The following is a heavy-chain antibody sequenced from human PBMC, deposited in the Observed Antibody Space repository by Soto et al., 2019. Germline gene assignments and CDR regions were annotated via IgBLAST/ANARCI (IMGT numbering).Heavy chain of an antibody. D-gene: IGHD2-2*01. CDR3: AREGYFSSTSCLSPYDAFDI. CDR1: GGSISSYY. CDR2: IYYSGST. J-gene: IGHJ3*02. V-gene: IGHV4-59*01. Sequence: SSETLSLTCTVSGGSISSYYWSWIRQPPGKGLEWIGYIYYSGSTNYNPSLKSRVTISVDTSKNQFSLKLSSVTAADTAVYYCAREGYFSSTSCLSPYDAFDIWGQGTMVTV.